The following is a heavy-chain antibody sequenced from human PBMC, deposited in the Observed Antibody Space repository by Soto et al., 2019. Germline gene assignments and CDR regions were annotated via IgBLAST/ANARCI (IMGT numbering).Heavy chain of an antibody. Sequence: PSETLSFTFAVYGGSFSVDYWNWIRQPPGKGLEWIGEINHSVSTNYNPSLKSRVTISLDTSKNQFSLKLSSVTAADTAVDYCAKMATGEDYWGQGTLVNVSS. CDR1: GGSFSVDY. D-gene: IGHD7-27*01. V-gene: IGHV4-34*01. CDR3: AKMATGEDY. CDR2: INHSVST. J-gene: IGHJ4*02.